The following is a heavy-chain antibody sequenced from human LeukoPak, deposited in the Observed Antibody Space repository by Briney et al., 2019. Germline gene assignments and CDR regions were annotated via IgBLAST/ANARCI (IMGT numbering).Heavy chain of an antibody. CDR3: ARIVPTPPYGMDV. CDR1: RFTFSSYR. CDR2: ISFGGGHI. V-gene: IGHV3-21*01. J-gene: IGHJ6*02. Sequence: PGGSLRLSCVASRFTFSSYRMAWGRRAPGAGRGWGSSISFGGGHIFYTDSVKGRFPIFRDDSKNSLYLEMNSLRAEDTAVYFCARIVPTPPYGMDVWGQGTTVTVSS. D-gene: IGHD3-22*01.